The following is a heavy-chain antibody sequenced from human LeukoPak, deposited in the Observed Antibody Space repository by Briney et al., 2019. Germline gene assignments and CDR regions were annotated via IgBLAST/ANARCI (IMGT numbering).Heavy chain of an antibody. J-gene: IGHJ4*02. Sequence: SETLSLTCAVSGVSISSSNWWHWVRQPPGKGLEWIGEIYHSGSTNYNPSLKSRVTISVDKSKNQFSLKLSSVTAADTAVYYCARDNPFKYDYVNWGQGTLVTVSS. D-gene: IGHD3-16*01. CDR3: ARDNPFKYDYVN. CDR1: GVSISSSNW. V-gene: IGHV4-4*02. CDR2: IYHSGST.